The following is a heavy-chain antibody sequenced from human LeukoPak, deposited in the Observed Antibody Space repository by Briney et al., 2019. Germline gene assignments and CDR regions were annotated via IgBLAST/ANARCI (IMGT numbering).Heavy chain of an antibody. CDR1: GFTFSSYW. J-gene: IGHJ6*02. CDR2: INSDGSST. Sequence: GGSLRLSCAASGFTFSSYWMHWVRQAPGKGLVWVSRINSDGSSTSYADSVKGRFTISRDNAKNTLYLQMNSLRAEDTAVYYCASCPSPPLYYYFGMDVWGQGTTVTVSS. V-gene: IGHV3-74*01. CDR3: ASCPSPPLYYYFGMDV.